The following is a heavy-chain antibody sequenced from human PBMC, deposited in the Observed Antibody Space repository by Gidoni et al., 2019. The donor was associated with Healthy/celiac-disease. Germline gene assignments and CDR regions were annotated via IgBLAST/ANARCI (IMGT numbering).Heavy chain of an antibody. V-gene: IGHV3-48*02. CDR1: GFTFRRYC. CDR3: ARDLFRTYYDILTGAYYYYYYMDV. J-gene: IGHJ6*03. Sequence: EVQLVESGGGLVQPGGSLRLSCAASGFTFRRYCMNWVRPAPGKGLEWVSYISSSSSTIYYADSVKGRFTISRDNAKNSLYLQMNSLRDEDTAVYYCARDLFRTYYDILTGAYYYYYYMDVWGKGTTVTVSS. D-gene: IGHD3-9*01. CDR2: ISSSSSTI.